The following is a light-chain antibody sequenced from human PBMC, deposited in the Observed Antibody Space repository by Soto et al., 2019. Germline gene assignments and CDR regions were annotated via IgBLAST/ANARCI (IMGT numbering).Light chain of an antibody. J-gene: IGKJ3*01. CDR1: QSVSSY. CDR3: QQRGNWPPT. V-gene: IGKV3-11*01. CDR2: DAS. Sequence: EVVLTQSPAILSLSPGERATLSCRASQSVSSYLAWYQQKPGQTPRLLIYDASNGATGIPARFSGSGSGTDFTLTISSLEPEDFAVYFCQQRGNWPPTFGPGTKVDI.